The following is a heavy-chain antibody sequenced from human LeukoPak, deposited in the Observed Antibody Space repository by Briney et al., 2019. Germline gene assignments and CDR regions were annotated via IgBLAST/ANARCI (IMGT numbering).Heavy chain of an antibody. D-gene: IGHD6-13*01. V-gene: IGHV1-8*01. J-gene: IGHJ5*02. CDR1: GYTFTSYD. CDR2: MNPNSGNT. CDR3: ARIFEAAGIAAAGPQKNRFDP. Sequence: ASVKVSCKASGYTFTSYDINWVRQATGQGLEWMGWMNPNSGNTGYAQKFQGRVTMTRNTSISAAYMELSSLRSEDTAVYYCARIFEAAGIAAAGPQKNRFDPWGQGTLVTVSS.